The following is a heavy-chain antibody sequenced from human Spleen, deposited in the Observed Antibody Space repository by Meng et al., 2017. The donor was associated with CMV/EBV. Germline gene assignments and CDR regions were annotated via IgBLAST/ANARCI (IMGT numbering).Heavy chain of an antibody. CDR2: ISYSGIT. J-gene: IGHJ5*02. CDR1: ISSRSY. V-gene: IGHV4-39*07. D-gene: IGHD6-19*01. CDR3: ARDHRDISGWTPGRWFDP. Sequence: ISSRSYWGWIRQPPGKGLEWIGSISYSGITHYNPSLKSRVTISEDTSKNQFFLTLTSVTAADTAVYYCARDHRDISGWTPGRWFDPWGQGTLVTVSS.